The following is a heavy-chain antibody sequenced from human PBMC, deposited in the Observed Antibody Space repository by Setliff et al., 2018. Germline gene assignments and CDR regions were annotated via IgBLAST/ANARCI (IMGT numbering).Heavy chain of an antibody. CDR3: ARGAPGWELLSWFDP. D-gene: IGHD1-26*01. J-gene: IGHJ5*02. Sequence: SETLSLTCTVSADSGGSISSGGYYWSWIRQFPGKGLEWIGYIYYVGTTYYNPSLKSRVMISVDTSKNQFSLKLSSVTAADTAVYYCARGAPGWELLSWFDPWGQGTLVTVSS. CDR2: IYYVGTT. CDR1: ADSGGSISSGGYY. V-gene: IGHV4-31*03.